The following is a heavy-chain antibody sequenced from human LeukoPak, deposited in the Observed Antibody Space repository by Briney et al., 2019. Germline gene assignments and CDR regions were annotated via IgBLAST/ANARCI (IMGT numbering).Heavy chain of an antibody. CDR1: GGSISTYY. CDR2: ITYSGSA. D-gene: IGHD6-19*01. CDR3: AKSQWLVPQDY. J-gene: IGHJ4*02. V-gene: IGHV4-59*04. Sequence: SETLSLTCSVSGGSISTYYWNWIRQPPGKDLEWIGHITYSGSAYYNPSLKSRVTISVDTSKNHFSLNLSSVTAADTAVYYCAKSQWLVPQDYWGQGTLVTVSS.